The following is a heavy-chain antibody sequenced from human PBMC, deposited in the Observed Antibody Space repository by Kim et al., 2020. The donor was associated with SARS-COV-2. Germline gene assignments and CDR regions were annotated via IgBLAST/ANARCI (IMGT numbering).Heavy chain of an antibody. CDR1: GYTFTSYG. CDR2: ISAYNGNT. Sequence: ASVKVSCKASGYTFTSYGISWVRQAPGQGLEWMGWISAYNGNTNYAQKLQGRVTMTTDTSTSTAYMELRSLRSDDTAVYYCARTLRFLEWGQEKQNWFDPWGQGTLVTVSS. D-gene: IGHD3-3*01. V-gene: IGHV1-18*01. J-gene: IGHJ5*02. CDR3: ARTLRFLEWGQEKQNWFDP.